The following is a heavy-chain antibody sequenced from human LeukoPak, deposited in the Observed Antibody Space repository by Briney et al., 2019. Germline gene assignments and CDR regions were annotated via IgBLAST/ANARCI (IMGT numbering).Heavy chain of an antibody. J-gene: IGHJ4*02. V-gene: IGHV6-1*01. CDR2: TYYRSKWYN. CDR1: GDSVSSNSAA. D-gene: IGHD5-12*01. Sequence: SQTLSLTCAISGDSVSSNSAAWNWIRQSPSRGLEWLGRTYYRSKWYNDYAVSVKSLITINPDTSKNQFSLQLNSVTPEDTAVYYCAREIVAGVPVEEYYFDYRGQGTLVTVSS. CDR3: AREIVAGVPVEEYYFDY.